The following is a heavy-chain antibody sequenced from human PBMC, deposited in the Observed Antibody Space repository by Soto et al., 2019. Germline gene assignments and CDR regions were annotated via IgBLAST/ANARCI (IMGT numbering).Heavy chain of an antibody. Sequence: QVHLVQSGAEVKKPGASVKVSCKGSGYAFTTYGITWVRQAPGQGLGWMGWISAHNGNTNYAQQLQGRVTVTRDKSTRTAYMELRRLRSDDTAVYYCARGRYGDYGGQGALVTVS. CDR3: ARGRYGDY. D-gene: IGHD1-1*01. CDR2: ISAHNGNT. CDR1: GYAFTTYG. J-gene: IGHJ4*02. V-gene: IGHV1-18*01.